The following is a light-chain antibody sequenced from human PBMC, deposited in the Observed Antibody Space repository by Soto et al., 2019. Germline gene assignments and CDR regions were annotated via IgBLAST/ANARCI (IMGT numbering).Light chain of an antibody. CDR2: GVS. V-gene: IGKV3-15*01. CDR3: QQYTNWPYT. J-gene: IGKJ2*01. CDR1: QSVGSN. Sequence: EIVMTQSPATLSVSPGERASLSCRASQSVGSNLAWYQQTAGQAPRLLIYGVSTRATGIPARFSGSEFGTEFTLTSSSLQSEDFAVFSCQQYTNWPYTFGQGTKLEIK.